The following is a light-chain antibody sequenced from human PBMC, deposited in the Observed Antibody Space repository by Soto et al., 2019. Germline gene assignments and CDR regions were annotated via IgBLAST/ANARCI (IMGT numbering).Light chain of an antibody. Sequence: DIQMTQSPTSLSASVGDRVTITCRASQGIRNFVAWYQQKPGKAPKLLIYAASTLQSGVPSWFSGSGSGTDFTLTINSLQPEDVATYSCQKYSSVPVFGPGTKVEI. J-gene: IGKJ3*01. V-gene: IGKV1-27*01. CDR1: QGIRNF. CDR3: QKYSSVPV. CDR2: AAS.